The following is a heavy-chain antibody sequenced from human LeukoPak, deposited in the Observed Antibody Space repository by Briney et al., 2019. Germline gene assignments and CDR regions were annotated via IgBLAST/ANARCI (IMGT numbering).Heavy chain of an antibody. CDR2: INPNSGGT. CDR3: ARWALGEQWLVPSH. CDR1: GYTFTGYY. J-gene: IGHJ4*02. V-gene: IGHV1-2*02. D-gene: IGHD6-19*01. Sequence: GASVKVSCKASGYTFTGYYIHWVRQAPGQGLEWMGWINPNSGGTNFAQKFQGRVTMTRDTSITTAYMELSRLTSDDTAVYYCARWALGEQWLVPSHWGQGTLVTVSS.